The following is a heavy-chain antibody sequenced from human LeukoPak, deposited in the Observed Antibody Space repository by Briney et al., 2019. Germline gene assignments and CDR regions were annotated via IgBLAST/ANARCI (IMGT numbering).Heavy chain of an antibody. CDR3: AKPRRYFDWLLSPFDY. Sequence: GGSLRLSCAASGFTFSSYAMSWVRQAPGKGLEWVSAISGSGGSTYYADSVKGRFTISRDNSKNTLYLQMNSLRAEDTAVYYCAKPRRYFDWLLSPFDYWGQGTLVTVSS. D-gene: IGHD3-9*01. CDR2: ISGSGGST. CDR1: GFTFSSYA. V-gene: IGHV3-23*01. J-gene: IGHJ4*02.